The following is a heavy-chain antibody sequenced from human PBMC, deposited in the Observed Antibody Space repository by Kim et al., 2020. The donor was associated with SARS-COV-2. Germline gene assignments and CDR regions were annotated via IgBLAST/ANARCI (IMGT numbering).Heavy chain of an antibody. V-gene: IGHV4-34*01. CDR2: INHSGST. J-gene: IGHJ2*01. D-gene: IGHD2-21*01. CDR1: GGSFSGYY. CDR3: ARGYRRDYQTKGYFDL. Sequence: SETLSLTCAVYGGSFSGYYWSWIRQPPGKGLEWIGEINHSGSTNYNPSLKSRVTISVDTSKNQFSLKLSSVTAADTAVYYCARGYRRDYQTKGYFDLWGRGTLVTVSS.